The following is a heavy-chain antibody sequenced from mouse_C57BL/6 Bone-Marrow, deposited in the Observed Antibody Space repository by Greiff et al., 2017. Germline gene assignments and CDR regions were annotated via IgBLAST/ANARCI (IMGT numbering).Heavy chain of an antibody. CDR3: ARDYDYDDGAWFAY. D-gene: IGHD2-4*01. Sequence: DVHLVESGGGLVKPGGSLKLSCAASGFTFSDYGMHWVRQAPEKGLEWVAYISSGSSTIYYADTVKGRFTISRDNAKNTLFLQMTSLRSEDTAMYYCARDYDYDDGAWFAYGGQGALVTVSA. V-gene: IGHV5-17*01. CDR2: ISSGSSTI. J-gene: IGHJ3*01. CDR1: GFTFSDYG.